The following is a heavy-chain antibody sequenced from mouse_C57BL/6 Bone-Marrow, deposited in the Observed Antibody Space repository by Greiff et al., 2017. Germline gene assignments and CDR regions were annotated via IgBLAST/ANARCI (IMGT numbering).Heavy chain of an antibody. D-gene: IGHD1-1*01. Sequence: VQLQQSVAELVRPGASVKLSCTASGFNIKNTYMHWVKQRPEQGLEWIGRIDPANGNTKYDPKFKGKATITADTASNTAYLRLSSLTSEDTAIYYCARGVWYYGSSLFDYWGQGTTLTVSS. CDR1: GFNIKNTY. CDR2: IDPANGNT. V-gene: IGHV14-3*01. J-gene: IGHJ2*01. CDR3: ARGVWYYGSSLFDY.